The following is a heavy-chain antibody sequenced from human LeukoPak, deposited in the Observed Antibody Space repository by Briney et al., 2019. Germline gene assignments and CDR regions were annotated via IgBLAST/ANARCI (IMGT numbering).Heavy chain of an antibody. Sequence: GGSLRLSCAASGFSFSTYSIIWVRQAPGKGLEWVSSISSSSTYIYYGDSVKGRFTISRDNAKNSSYLQMSSLRAEDTAVYYCARVSTTGYDYHMDVWGKGTAVTISS. J-gene: IGHJ6*03. CDR2: ISSSSTYI. D-gene: IGHD2-8*02. V-gene: IGHV3-21*01. CDR1: GFSFSTYS. CDR3: ARVSTTGYDYHMDV.